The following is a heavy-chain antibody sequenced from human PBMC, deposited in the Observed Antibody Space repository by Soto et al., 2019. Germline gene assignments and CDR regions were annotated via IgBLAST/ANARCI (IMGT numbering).Heavy chain of an antibody. CDR2: IYSGGST. D-gene: IGHD4-17*01. CDR1: GFTVSSNY. CDR3: ARAGDGYYGPCDY. J-gene: IGHJ4*02. V-gene: IGHV3-53*01. Sequence: EVQLVESGGGLIQPGGSLRLSCAASGFTVSSNYMSWVRQAPGKGLEWVSVIYSGGSTYYADSVKGRFTISRDNSKNTLYLQMNSLRAEDTAVYYCARAGDGYYGPCDYWGQGTLVTVSS.